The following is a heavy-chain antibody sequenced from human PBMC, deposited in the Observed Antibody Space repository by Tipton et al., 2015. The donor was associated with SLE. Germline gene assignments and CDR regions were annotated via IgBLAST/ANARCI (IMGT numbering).Heavy chain of an antibody. CDR1: GGSISSSSYY. J-gene: IGHJ5*02. Sequence: TLSLTCTVSGGSISSSSYYWGWIRQPPGKGLEWIGSIYYSGSTYYNPSLKSRVTISVDTSKNQFSLKLSSVTAADTAVYYCAREAKYSGSYYNWFDTWGQGTLVTVSP. CDR3: AREAKYSGSYYNWFDT. V-gene: IGHV4-39*02. CDR2: IYYSGST. D-gene: IGHD1-26*01.